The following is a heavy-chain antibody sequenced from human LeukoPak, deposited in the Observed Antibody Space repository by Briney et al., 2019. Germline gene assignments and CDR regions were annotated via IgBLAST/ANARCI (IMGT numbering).Heavy chain of an antibody. CDR2: TYYRSKWYN. V-gene: IGHV6-1*01. D-gene: IGHD6-13*01. J-gene: IGHJ5*02. CDR1: GDSVSSNSAA. CDR3: AREGSRDSSSWYWFDP. Sequence: SQTLSLTCAISGDSVSSNSAAWNWISQSPSRGLEWLGRTYYRSKWYNDYAVSVKSRIPINPDTSKNQFSLQLNSVTPEDTAVYYCAREGSRDSSSWYWFDPWGQGTLVTVSS.